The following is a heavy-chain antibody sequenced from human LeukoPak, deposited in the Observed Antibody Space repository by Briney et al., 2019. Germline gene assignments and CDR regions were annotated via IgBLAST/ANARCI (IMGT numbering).Heavy chain of an antibody. D-gene: IGHD2-2*01. V-gene: IGHV4-34*01. J-gene: IGHJ4*02. CDR2: INYSGST. CDR3: ARDGVVVPPAMDCGFDY. Sequence: PSETLSLTCAVYGGSFSGYYWSWIRQPPGRGLEWIGEINYSGSTNYNPSLKSRVTISVDTSKNQFSLKLSSVTAADTAVYYCARDGVVVPPAMDCGFDYWGQGTLVTVSS. CDR1: GGSFSGYY.